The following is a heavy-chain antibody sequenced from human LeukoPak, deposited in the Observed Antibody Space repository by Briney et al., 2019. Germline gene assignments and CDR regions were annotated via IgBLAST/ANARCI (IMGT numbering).Heavy chain of an antibody. Sequence: VKVSCKASGYTFTSYAISWVRQAPGQGLEWMGGIIPIFGTANYAQKFQGRVTITADESTSTAYMELSSLRSEDTAVYYCARGYCSGGSCYLALGYWGQGTLVTVSS. J-gene: IGHJ4*02. D-gene: IGHD2-15*01. V-gene: IGHV1-69*13. CDR2: IIPIFGTA. CDR1: GYTFTSYA. CDR3: ARGYCSGGSCYLALGY.